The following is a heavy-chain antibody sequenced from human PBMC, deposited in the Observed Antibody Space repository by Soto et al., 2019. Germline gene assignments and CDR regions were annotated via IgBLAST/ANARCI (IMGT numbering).Heavy chain of an antibody. Sequence: GGSLRLSCAASGFTFSLNVMHWVRQAPGKGLEWVAVIFSDGSNQYYVDSVKGRFVISRDNSKNTLYLQMNSLRAEDTAVYYCTRDPVGVSDAFDIWGQGTMVT. CDR2: IFSDGSNQ. CDR1: GFTFSLNV. CDR3: TRDPVGVSDAFDI. V-gene: IGHV3-33*01. D-gene: IGHD2-15*01. J-gene: IGHJ3*02.